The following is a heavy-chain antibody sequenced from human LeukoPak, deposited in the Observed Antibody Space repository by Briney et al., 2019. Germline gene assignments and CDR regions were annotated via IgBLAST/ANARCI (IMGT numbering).Heavy chain of an antibody. CDR1: GFTFSNYW. V-gene: IGHV3-30*03. D-gene: IGHD3-3*01. J-gene: IGHJ4*02. Sequence: PGGSLRLSCAASGFTFSNYWMGWVRQAPGKGLEWVAIISNDGSRKYYAHSVEGRFTISRDNSKNTLYLQMDSLRAEDTAVYYCARDRAWNYFDYWGQGNLVTVSS. CDR3: ARDRAWNYFDY. CDR2: ISNDGSRK.